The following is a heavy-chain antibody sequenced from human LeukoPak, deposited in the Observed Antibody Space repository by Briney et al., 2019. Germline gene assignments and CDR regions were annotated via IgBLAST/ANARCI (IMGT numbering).Heavy chain of an antibody. V-gene: IGHV4-39*01. CDR1: GGSISSRSYY. Sequence: SETLSLTCTVSGGSISSRSYYWGWIRQPPGKGPEWIGSMYYSGSTYYSPSLKSRVTISVDMSKKQISLKLRAVTAADTAVYYCASVVDSSLSDGYWGQGTLVTVSS. CDR2: MYYSGST. J-gene: IGHJ4*02. D-gene: IGHD2-2*01. CDR3: ASVVDSSLSDGY.